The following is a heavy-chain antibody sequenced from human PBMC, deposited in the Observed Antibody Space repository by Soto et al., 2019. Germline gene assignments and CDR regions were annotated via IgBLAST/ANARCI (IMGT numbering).Heavy chain of an antibody. CDR3: ARVGSSGWSPDY. V-gene: IGHV4-59*01. Sequence: SETLSLTCTVSGGSISGYYLTWIRQPPGKGLEWIGYIFYSGVTNYNPSLKSRVTLSVDTSKNQFSLKLRSVTAADTAVYYCARVGSSGWSPDYWGRGTLVTVSS. J-gene: IGHJ4*02. CDR1: GGSISGYY. D-gene: IGHD6-19*01. CDR2: IFYSGVT.